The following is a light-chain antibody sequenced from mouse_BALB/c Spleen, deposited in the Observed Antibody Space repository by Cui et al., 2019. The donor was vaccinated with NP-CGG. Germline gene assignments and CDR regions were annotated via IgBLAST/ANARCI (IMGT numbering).Light chain of an antibody. J-gene: IGLJ1*01. Sequence: QAVVTQESAPTTSPGETVTLTCRSSTGAVTTSNYANWVQEKPDHLFTGLIGGTNNRAQGVPARFSGSLIGDKAALTITGAQTEDEAIYFCALWYSNHWVFGGGTKLTVL. CDR1: TGAVTTSNY. CDR2: GTN. CDR3: ALWYSNHWV. V-gene: IGLV1*01.